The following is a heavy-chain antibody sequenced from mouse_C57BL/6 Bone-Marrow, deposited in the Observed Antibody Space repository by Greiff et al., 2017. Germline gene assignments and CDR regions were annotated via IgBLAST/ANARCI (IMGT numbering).Heavy chain of an antibody. D-gene: IGHD1-1*01. V-gene: IGHV1-9*01. Sequence: QVQLQQSGAELMKPGASVKLSCKATGYTFTGYWIEWVKQRPGHGLEWIGEILPGSGSTNYNEKFKGKATFTADNSSNTAYMQLSSLTTEDSATYYYESGRYDHDSKAYWGQGTLVTVSA. CDR3: ESGRYDHDSKAY. CDR1: GYTFTGYW. J-gene: IGHJ3*01. CDR2: ILPGSGST.